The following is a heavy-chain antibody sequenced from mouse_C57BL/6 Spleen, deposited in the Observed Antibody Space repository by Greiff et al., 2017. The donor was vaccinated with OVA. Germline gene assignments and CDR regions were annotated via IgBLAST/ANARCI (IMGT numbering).Heavy chain of an antibody. V-gene: IGHV1-78*01. Sequence: QVQLQQSDAELVKPGASVKISCKASGYTFTDHSIHWMKQRPEQGLEWIGYIYPRDGSTKYNEKFKGKATLTADKSSSTAYIQLNSLTSEDAAVYFCARAPPHYYAMDYWGQGTSVTVSS. CDR2: IYPRDGST. J-gene: IGHJ4*01. CDR3: ARAPPHYYAMDY. CDR1: GYTFTDHS.